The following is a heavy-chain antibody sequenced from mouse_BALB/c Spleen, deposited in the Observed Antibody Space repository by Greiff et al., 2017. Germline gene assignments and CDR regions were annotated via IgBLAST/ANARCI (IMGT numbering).Heavy chain of an antibody. Sequence: EVQGVESGGDLVKPGGSLKLSCAASGFTFSSYGMSWVRQTPDKRLEWVATISSGGSYTYYPDSVKGRFTISRDNAKNTLYLQMSSLKSEDTAMYYCARHAGNCPLTDAMDYWGQGTSVTVSA. CDR3: ARHAGNCPLTDAMDY. V-gene: IGHV5-6*01. CDR1: GFTFSSYG. CDR2: ISSGGSYT. D-gene: IGHD2-1*01. J-gene: IGHJ4*01.